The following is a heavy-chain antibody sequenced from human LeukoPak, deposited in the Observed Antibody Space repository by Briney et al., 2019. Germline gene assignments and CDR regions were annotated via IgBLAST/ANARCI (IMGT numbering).Heavy chain of an antibody. CDR1: GFTFSSYW. CDR2: IKQDGSEK. Sequence: GGSLRLSCAASGFTFSSYWMSWVRQAPGKGLEWVANIKQDGSEKYYVDSVKGRFTISRDNAKNSLYLQMNSLRAEDTAVYYCARGVFSSAALIYYYYYMDVWGKGTTVTISS. V-gene: IGHV3-7*01. CDR3: ARGVFSSAALIYYYYYMDV. J-gene: IGHJ6*03. D-gene: IGHD2-2*01.